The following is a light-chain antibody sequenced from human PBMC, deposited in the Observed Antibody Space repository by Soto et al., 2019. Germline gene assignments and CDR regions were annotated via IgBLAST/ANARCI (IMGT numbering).Light chain of an antibody. J-gene: IGLJ2*01. CDR2: EVS. V-gene: IGLV2-8*01. Sequence: QSVLTQPHSASGSPGQSVTISCTGTSSDVGGYNYVSWYQQHPGKAPKLMIYEVSKRPSGVPDRFSGSKSGNTASLTVSGRQAEDEADYYCSSYAGSNNLVFGGGTKLTVL. CDR1: SSDVGGYNY. CDR3: SSYAGSNNLV.